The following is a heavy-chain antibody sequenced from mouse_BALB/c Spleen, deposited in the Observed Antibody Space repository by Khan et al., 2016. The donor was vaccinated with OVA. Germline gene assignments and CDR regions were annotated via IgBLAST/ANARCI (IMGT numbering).Heavy chain of an antibody. CDR2: INTNTGEP. Sequence: QIQLVQSGPELRKPGETVKISCKASGYTFTNYGMNWVKQAPGKGLKWMGWINTNTGEPTYAEEFKGRLAFTLETSASTAYLQINILKTEDTATXCGARRRWLQADMDYWGQGTSVTVSS. CDR1: GYTFTNYG. V-gene: IGHV9-3*02. D-gene: IGHD2-2*01. J-gene: IGHJ4*01. CDR3: ARRRWLQADMDY.